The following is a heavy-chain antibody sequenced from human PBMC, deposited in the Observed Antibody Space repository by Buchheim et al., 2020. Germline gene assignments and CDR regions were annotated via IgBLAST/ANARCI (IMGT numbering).Heavy chain of an antibody. Sequence: QVQLQESGPGLVKPSQTLSLTCTVSGGSISSGDYYWSWIRQPPGKGLEWIGYIYYSGSTYYNPSLKSRVTISVDTSKNQFSLKLSFWTAADTAVYYCARDHLWFGELTKRGGVYYYGMDVWGQGTT. J-gene: IGHJ6*02. D-gene: IGHD3-10*01. CDR3: ARDHLWFGELTKRGGVYYYGMDV. CDR1: GGSISSGDYY. V-gene: IGHV4-30-4*01. CDR2: IYYSGST.